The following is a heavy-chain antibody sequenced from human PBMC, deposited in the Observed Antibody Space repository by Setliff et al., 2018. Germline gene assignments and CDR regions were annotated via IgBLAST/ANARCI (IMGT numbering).Heavy chain of an antibody. CDR2: ISWNSGSI. CDR3: ARDSYTSPDY. V-gene: IGHV3-9*01. J-gene: IGHJ4*02. CDR1: GFTFDDYA. Sequence: GGSLRLSCAASGFTFDDYAMHWVRQAPGKGLEWVSGISWNSGSIGYADSVKGRFTISRDNAKNSLYLQMNSLGAEDTAVYYCARDSYTSPDYWGQGTLVTVSS. D-gene: IGHD6-13*01.